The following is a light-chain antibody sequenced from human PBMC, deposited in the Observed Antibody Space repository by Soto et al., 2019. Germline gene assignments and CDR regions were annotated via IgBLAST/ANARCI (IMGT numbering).Light chain of an antibody. CDR3: TSYAGGNNV. CDR2: EVN. V-gene: IGLV2-8*01. CDR1: RSDVGGYNY. Sequence: SALTQPPSASGSPGQSVSISCTGTRSDVGGYNYVSWYQQHPGKVPKLIIYEVNKRPSGVADRFSGSKSGNTASLTVTGLQAEDEADYYCTSYAGGNNVFGTGTKLTLL. J-gene: IGLJ1*01.